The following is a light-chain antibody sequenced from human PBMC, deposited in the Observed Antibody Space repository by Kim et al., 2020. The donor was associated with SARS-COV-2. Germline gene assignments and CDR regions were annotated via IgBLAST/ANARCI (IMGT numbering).Light chain of an antibody. CDR1: QGVDSQ. V-gene: IGKV3-11*01. CDR3: QKRWYSPVT. CDR2: DAS. J-gene: IGKJ1*01. Sequence: EVVLTQSPATLSWSPGERATLSCRASQGVDSQLAWYQQKPGQPPRLVIYDASDRATGIPARFSGSGSGTDFTLTISSLEPEDFAVYFWQKRWYSPVTFGQGTKVDIK.